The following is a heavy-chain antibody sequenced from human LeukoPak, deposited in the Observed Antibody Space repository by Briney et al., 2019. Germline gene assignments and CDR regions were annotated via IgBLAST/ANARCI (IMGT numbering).Heavy chain of an antibody. CDR1: GYTFTSYD. D-gene: IGHD6-13*01. CDR3: ARGRGYSSSWYEDY. J-gene: IGHJ4*02. CDR2: MNPNSGNT. V-gene: IGHV1-8*01. Sequence: ASVKVSCKASGYTFTSYDINWVRQATGQGLEWMGWMNPNSGNTGYAQKFQDRVTITRNTSISTAYMELSSLRSKDTAVYYCARGRGYSSSWYEDYWGQGTLVTASS.